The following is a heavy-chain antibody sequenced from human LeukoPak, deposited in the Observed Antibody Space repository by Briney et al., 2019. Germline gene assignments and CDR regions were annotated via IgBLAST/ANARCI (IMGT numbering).Heavy chain of an antibody. J-gene: IGHJ4*02. CDR3: TRDLQYYDTSGYVAPLIDY. CDR2: IKQDGSLK. Sequence: GGSLRLSCAASGFTFSNHWMSWVRQAPGKGLEWVANIKQDGSLKYYVDSVKGRFTISRDNAENSLYLQLNSLRAEDTAVYYCTRDLQYYDTSGYVAPLIDYWGQGTLVTVSS. CDR1: GFTFSNHW. V-gene: IGHV3-7*01. D-gene: IGHD3-22*01.